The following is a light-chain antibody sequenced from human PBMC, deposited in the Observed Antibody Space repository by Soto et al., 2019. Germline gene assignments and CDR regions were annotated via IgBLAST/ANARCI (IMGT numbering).Light chain of an antibody. Sequence: QSVLTQPPSVSAAPGQKVTISCSGSSSNIGGNSVSWYQQLPGTAPKLLIYDDNKRPSGIPARFSGSKSGTSATLRITGFQTGDEADYYCGSWDSSLSAYVFGTGTKVTVL. CDR3: GSWDSSLSAYV. CDR2: DDN. J-gene: IGLJ1*01. CDR1: SSNIGGNS. V-gene: IGLV1-51*01.